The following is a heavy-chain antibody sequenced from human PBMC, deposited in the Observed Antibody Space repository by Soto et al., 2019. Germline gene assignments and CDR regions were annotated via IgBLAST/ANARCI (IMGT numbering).Heavy chain of an antibody. J-gene: IGHJ5*02. V-gene: IGHV4-59*01. CDR3: ARSPPRVRGVIAYSWFDP. CDR1: GGSISSYY. D-gene: IGHD3-10*01. Sequence: QVQLQESGPGLVKPSETLSLTCTVSGGSISSYYWSWIRQPPGKGLEWIGYIYYSGSTNYNPSLKSRVTIPVDTSKNQFSRKLSSVTAADTAVYYCARSPPRVRGVIAYSWFDPWGQGTLVTVSS. CDR2: IYYSGST.